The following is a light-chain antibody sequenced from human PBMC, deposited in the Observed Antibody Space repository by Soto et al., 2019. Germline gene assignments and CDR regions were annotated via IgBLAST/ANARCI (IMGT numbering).Light chain of an antibody. Sequence: QSALTQPPSVSGSPGQSVPISCTGTTSDVGKYDRVSWYQQPPGTAPRLIMYEVTNRPSGVPARFSGSKSGNTASLTISGRQAEDEADYFCSSYTSASRYVFGAGTKVTVL. CDR3: SSYTSASRYV. CDR2: EVT. J-gene: IGLJ1*01. V-gene: IGLV2-18*02. CDR1: TSDVGKYDR.